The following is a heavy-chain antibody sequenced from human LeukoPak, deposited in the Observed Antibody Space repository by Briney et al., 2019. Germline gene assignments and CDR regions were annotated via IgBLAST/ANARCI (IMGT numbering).Heavy chain of an antibody. D-gene: IGHD1-26*01. CDR1: GYTFRIYY. Sequence: ASVRISCKASGYTFRIYYIHWVRQAPGQGLEWLGLITPIDGNTVYAQDLQGRVTMTRDTSTSTVCMEVKSLRSDDTAVYYCARERAPANDRSYGFDIWGQGTLVTVSS. CDR3: ARERAPANDRSYGFDI. V-gene: IGHV1-46*04. CDR2: ITPIDGNT. J-gene: IGHJ3*02.